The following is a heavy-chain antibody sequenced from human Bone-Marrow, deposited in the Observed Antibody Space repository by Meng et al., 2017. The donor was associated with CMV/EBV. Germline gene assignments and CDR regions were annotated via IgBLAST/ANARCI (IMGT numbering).Heavy chain of an antibody. D-gene: IGHD6-13*01. Sequence: GESLKISCAASGFTFSSYSMNWVRQAPGKGLEWVSSISSSSSYIYYADSVKGRFTKTRDNSKDTAFLQMNSLRGEDTAVYYCARDRNIAALAPIDGVDVWGQGTTVTVSS. CDR3: ARDRNIAALAPIDGVDV. CDR1: GFTFSSYS. CDR2: ISSSSSYI. J-gene: IGHJ6*02. V-gene: IGHV3-21*01.